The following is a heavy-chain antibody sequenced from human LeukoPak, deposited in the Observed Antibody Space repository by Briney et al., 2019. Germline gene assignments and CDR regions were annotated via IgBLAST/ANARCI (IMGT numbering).Heavy chain of an antibody. V-gene: IGHV4-34*01. CDR3: ARDPNAFDI. J-gene: IGHJ3*02. CDR1: GGSFSGYY. Sequence: SETLSLTCDVYGGSFSGYYWSWIRQPPGKGLEWMGEINHSGSTNYNPSLESRVTISVDTSKNQFSLKLSSVTAADTAVYYCARDPNAFDIWGQGTIVTVSS. CDR2: INHSGST.